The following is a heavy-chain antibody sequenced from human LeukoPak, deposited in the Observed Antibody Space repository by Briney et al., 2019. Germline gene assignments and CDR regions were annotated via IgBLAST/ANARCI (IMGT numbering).Heavy chain of an antibody. V-gene: IGHV3-7*01. CDR3: GRYYSGSLDH. D-gene: IGHD1-26*01. Sequence: GGSLRLSCAASGFTFREYWMTWVRQAPGEGREGVANIHQLAIEKYYVDSVKGRFTISRDNAKSSLFLQMNTLRVEDTAVYYCGRYYSGSLDHWGQGTLVTVSS. CDR1: GFTFREYW. J-gene: IGHJ4*02. CDR2: IHQLAIEK.